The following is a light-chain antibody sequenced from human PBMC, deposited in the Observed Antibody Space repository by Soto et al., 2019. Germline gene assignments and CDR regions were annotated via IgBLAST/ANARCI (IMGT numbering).Light chain of an antibody. Sequence: QSVLAQPPSASGSPGQSVTISCTGTSSDVGANDYVSWYQQHPGKAPKIMIYEVSKRPSGVPDRFSGSKSGSTASLTVSGLQAEDEADYYCSTYVGSKIIFGGGTQLTVL. CDR2: EVS. CDR1: SSDVGANDY. V-gene: IGLV2-8*01. CDR3: STYVGSKII. J-gene: IGLJ2*01.